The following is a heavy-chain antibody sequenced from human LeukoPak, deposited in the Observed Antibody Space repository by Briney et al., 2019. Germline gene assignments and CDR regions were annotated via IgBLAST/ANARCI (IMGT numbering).Heavy chain of an antibody. CDR2: MYYSGST. J-gene: IGHJ5*02. CDR1: GGSICSGDCY. Sequence: PSETLSLTCTVSGGSICSGDCYWSWIRQPPGKGLEWIAYMYYSGSTYYNPSLKSRVTMSADTSKNQLSLKLSSVTAADTAVYYCARPYYYDSRIDPWGQGILVTVSS. CDR3: ARPYYYDSRIDP. D-gene: IGHD3-22*01. V-gene: IGHV4-30-4*01.